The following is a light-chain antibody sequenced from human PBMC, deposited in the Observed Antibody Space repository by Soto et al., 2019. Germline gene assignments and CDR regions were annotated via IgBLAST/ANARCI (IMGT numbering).Light chain of an antibody. V-gene: IGKV1-5*01. CDR2: DAS. CDR3: QHLRT. J-gene: IGKJ1*01. Sequence: DIQMTQSPSTLSASVGDRVNITCRASQAIVTWLAWHQQKPGNAPKVLISDASTLESGVPSRFSGSGSGTEFTLTINNLQPDDFATYYCQHLRTFGQGTKVDI. CDR1: QAIVTW.